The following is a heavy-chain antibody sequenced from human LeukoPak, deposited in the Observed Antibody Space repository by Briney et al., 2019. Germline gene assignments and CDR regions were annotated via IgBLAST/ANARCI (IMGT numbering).Heavy chain of an antibody. CDR1: GFSFSAYA. V-gene: IGHV3-64D*06. J-gene: IGHJ4*02. Sequence: GGSLRLSCSASGFSFSAYAMHWVGQAPGRGLEYVSAIGPSGTSTYFADSVKGRFTVSRDNSKNTVYLQMSSLRTEDTAVYFCTGSTTGYYSYWGQGTLVTVSS. CDR3: TGSTTGYYSY. D-gene: IGHD3-9*01. CDR2: IGPSGTST.